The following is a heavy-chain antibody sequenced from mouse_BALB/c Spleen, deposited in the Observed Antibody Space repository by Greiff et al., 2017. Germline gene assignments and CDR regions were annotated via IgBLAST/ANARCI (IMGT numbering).Heavy chain of an antibody. V-gene: IGHV1-55*01. Sequence: QVQLQQPGAELVKPGTSVKLSCKASGYNFTSYWINWVKLRPGQGLEWIGDIYPGSGSTNYNEKFKSKATLTVDTSSSTAYMQLSSLASEDSALYYCARGGYGYDFDYWGQGTTLTVSS. D-gene: IGHD2-2*01. J-gene: IGHJ2*01. CDR1: GYNFTSYW. CDR3: ARGGYGYDFDY. CDR2: IYPGSGST.